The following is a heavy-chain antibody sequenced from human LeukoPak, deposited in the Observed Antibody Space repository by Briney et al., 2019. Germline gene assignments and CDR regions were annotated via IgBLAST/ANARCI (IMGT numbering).Heavy chain of an antibody. CDR3: ARGSGPKSSRYYDILTGTPLGDWFDP. Sequence: PGGSLRLSCAASGFTFSSYSMNWVRQAPGKGLEWVSYISSSSSTIYYADSVKGRFTISRDNAKNSLYLQMNSLRDEDTAVYYCARGSGPKSSRYYDILTGTPLGDWFDPWGQGTLVTVSS. D-gene: IGHD3-9*01. J-gene: IGHJ5*02. V-gene: IGHV3-48*02. CDR1: GFTFSSYS. CDR2: ISSSSSTI.